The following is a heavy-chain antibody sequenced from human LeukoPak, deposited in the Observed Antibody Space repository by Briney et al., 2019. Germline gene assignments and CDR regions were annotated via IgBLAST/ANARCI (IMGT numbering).Heavy chain of an antibody. V-gene: IGHV4-61*02. CDR1: GGSISSSNW. J-gene: IGHJ4*02. Sequence: SETLSLTCAVSGGSISSSNWWSWIRQPAGKGLEWIGRNYTSGSTNYNPSLKSRITISVDTSKNQFSLKLSSVTAADTAVYYCARNSCPSGSCYDNRGYFDYWGQGTLVTVSS. D-gene: IGHD2-15*01. CDR3: ARNSCPSGSCYDNRGYFDY. CDR2: NYTSGST.